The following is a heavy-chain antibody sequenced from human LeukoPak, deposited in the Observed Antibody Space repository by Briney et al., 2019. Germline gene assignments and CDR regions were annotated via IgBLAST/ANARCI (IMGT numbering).Heavy chain of an antibody. D-gene: IGHD3-22*01. J-gene: IGHJ4*02. CDR2: IWYDGFTK. Sequence: GGSLRPSCAASGFTFSNYGMHWVRQAPGKGLEWVAVIWYDGFTKYYADSVKGRFTISRDSSRNTLYLQMDHRSVEDTAVYYCARGLADSSGYYYDYWGQGTLVTVSS. CDR3: ARGLADSSGYYYDY. CDR1: GFTFSNYG. V-gene: IGHV3-33*01.